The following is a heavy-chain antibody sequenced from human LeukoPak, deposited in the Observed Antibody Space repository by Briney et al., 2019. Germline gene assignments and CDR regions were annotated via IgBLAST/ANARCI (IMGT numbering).Heavy chain of an antibody. V-gene: IGHV3-23*01. CDR3: AKFYDISTGYFDL. Sequence: GGSLRLSCAASGFTFSSYAMRWVRQSPGKGLVWVSAISGGGGYTYYADSVKGRFTISRDNSKNTLYLQMNSLRAEDTAVYYCAKFYDISTGYFDLWGQGTLVTVSS. J-gene: IGHJ4*02. CDR1: GFTFSSYA. CDR2: ISGGGGYT. D-gene: IGHD3-9*01.